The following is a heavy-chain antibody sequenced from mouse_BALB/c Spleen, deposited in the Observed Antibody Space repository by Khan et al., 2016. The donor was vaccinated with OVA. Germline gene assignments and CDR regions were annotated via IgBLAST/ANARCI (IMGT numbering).Heavy chain of an antibody. CDR3: ARPPFFSYVMVY. CDR1: GYTFRSFG. Sequence: QIQLVQSGPELKKPGETVKISCKASGYTFRSFGMNWVKQAPGKGLKWMGWINTYTGEPTYADDFKGRYVFSLETSASPAHLQINNLKNEDTATYFCARPPFFSYVMVYWGQGTSVTVSS. CDR2: INTYTGEP. V-gene: IGHV9-3-1*01. J-gene: IGHJ4*01.